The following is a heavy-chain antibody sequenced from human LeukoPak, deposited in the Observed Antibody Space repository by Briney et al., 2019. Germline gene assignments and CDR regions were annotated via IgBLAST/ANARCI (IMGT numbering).Heavy chain of an antibody. V-gene: IGHV3-49*04. J-gene: IGHJ4*02. CDR2: IRSKAYGGTT. D-gene: IGHD7-27*01. CDR3: TRAAGDSSPFDY. CDR1: GFTSGDYA. Sequence: GGSLRLSCTASGFTSGDYAMSWVRQAPGTGLEWVGFIRSKAYGGTTEYAASVKGRFTISRDDSKSIAYLQMNSLKTEDTAVYYCTRAAGDSSPFDYWGQGTLVTVSS.